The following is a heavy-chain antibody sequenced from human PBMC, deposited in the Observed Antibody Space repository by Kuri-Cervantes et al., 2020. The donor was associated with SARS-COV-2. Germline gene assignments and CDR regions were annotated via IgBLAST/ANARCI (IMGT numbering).Heavy chain of an antibody. D-gene: IGHD5-24*01. Sequence: GGSLRLSCAASGFTFSDYYMSWVRQAPGKGLEWVANIKQDGSEKYYVDSVKGRFTISRDNAKNSLYLQMNSLRAEDTAVYYCARARMAGPFDYWGQGTLVTVSS. J-gene: IGHJ4*02. CDR3: ARARMAGPFDY. V-gene: IGHV3-7*01. CDR1: GFTFSDYY. CDR2: IKQDGSEK.